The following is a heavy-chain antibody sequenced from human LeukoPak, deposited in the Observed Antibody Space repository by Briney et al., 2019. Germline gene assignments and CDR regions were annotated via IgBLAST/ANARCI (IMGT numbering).Heavy chain of an antibody. J-gene: IGHJ4*02. V-gene: IGHV3-11*03. CDR2: ITSSSSYT. CDR3: ARSRVNGYNRGFDY. Sequence: GGSLRLSCAASGFTFSDYYMSWIRQAPGKGLEWVPYITSSSSYTNYAEFLKGRFTISRDNAKKSLYLQMNSLRVEDTAVYYCARSRVNGYNRGFDYWGQGTLVTVSS. CDR1: GFTFSDYY. D-gene: IGHD5-24*01.